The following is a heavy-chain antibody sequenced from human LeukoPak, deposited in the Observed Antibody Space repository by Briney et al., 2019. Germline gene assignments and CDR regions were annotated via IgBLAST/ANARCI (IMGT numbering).Heavy chain of an antibody. J-gene: IGHJ4*02. D-gene: IGHD4-17*01. Sequence: PGRSLRLSCAASGFTFSSYAMHWVRQAPGKGLEWVAVISYDGSNKYYADSVKGRFTISRDNFKDTVYLQMNSLRVEDTAVYYCARERLPNDYGDYGGGFDYWGQGALVTVSS. CDR3: ARERLPNDYGDYGGGFDY. CDR2: ISYDGSNK. CDR1: GFTFSSYA. V-gene: IGHV3-30*04.